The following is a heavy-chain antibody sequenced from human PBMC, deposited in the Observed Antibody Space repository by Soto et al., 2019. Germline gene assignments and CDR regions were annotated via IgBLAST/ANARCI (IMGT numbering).Heavy chain of an antibody. Sequence: GGSLRLSCAASGFTFSSYAMHWVRQAPGKGPEWVSVISYDGSNKYYADSVKGRFTISRDNSKNTLYLQMNSLRAEDTAVYYCARSYYYDSSGCYPATYWGKGTLVTVSS. D-gene: IGHD3-22*01. CDR2: ISYDGSNK. V-gene: IGHV3-30-3*01. CDR3: ARSYYYDSSGCYPATY. J-gene: IGHJ4*02. CDR1: GFTFSSYA.